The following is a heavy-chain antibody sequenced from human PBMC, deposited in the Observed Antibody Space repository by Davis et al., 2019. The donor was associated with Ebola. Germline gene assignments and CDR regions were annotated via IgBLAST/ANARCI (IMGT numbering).Heavy chain of an antibody. D-gene: IGHD6-19*01. CDR2: MRSDGSEI. CDR1: GFTFSAYV. J-gene: IGHJ4*02. V-gene: IGHV3-30*02. Sequence: GGSLRLSCAASGFTFSAYVMHWVRQGPGNGLEWVAFMRSDGSEIDYADSVRGRFTISRDNSKNTLFLQMNSLRTDDTAMYYCVQDRSPRPDFWGQGTLVTVSS. CDR3: VQDRSPRPDF.